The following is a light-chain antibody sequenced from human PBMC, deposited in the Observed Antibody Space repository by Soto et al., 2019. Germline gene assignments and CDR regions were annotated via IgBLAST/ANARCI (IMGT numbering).Light chain of an antibody. CDR1: QGIRND. Sequence: AIQMTQSPSSLSASVGDRVTITCRASQGIRNDLGWYQQKPGKAPKLLIYDASNLQSGVPSRCSSSGSGTDFTLTISSLQPEDFATYYCLQDYNYPRTFGQGTKVEIE. J-gene: IGKJ1*01. V-gene: IGKV1-6*01. CDR2: DAS. CDR3: LQDYNYPRT.